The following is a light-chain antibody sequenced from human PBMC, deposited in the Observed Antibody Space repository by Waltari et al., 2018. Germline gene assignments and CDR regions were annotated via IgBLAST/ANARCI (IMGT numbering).Light chain of an antibody. J-gene: IGKJ4*01. V-gene: IGKV3-20*01. CDR2: GAS. CDR1: QSVSTYY. Sequence: EIVLTQSPGTLSLSRGERATLSCRASQSVSTYYLAWYQHKPGQAPRLVIYGASTRAAGIPDRFSGSGSGTDFTLTISGLEPEDFAVYYCQQYGTSPPLTFGGGTKVEIK. CDR3: QQYGTSPPLT.